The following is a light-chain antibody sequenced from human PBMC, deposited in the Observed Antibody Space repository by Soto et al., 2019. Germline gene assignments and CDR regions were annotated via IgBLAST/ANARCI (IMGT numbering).Light chain of an antibody. CDR2: EVS. V-gene: IGLV2-8*01. CDR1: SSDVGGYNF. J-gene: IGLJ1*01. Sequence: QSALTQPPSASGSPGQSVTISCTGTSSDVGGYNFVSWYQQHPGKAPKLLISEVSKRPSGVPDRFSGSKSGNTASLTVSGIQAEDEADYSCSSYAGSKNFYVFATGTKVTV. CDR3: SSYAGSKNFYV.